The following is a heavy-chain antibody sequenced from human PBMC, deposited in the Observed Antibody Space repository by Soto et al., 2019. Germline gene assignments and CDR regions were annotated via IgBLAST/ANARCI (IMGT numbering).Heavy chain of an antibody. Sequence: GASVKVSCKVSGYTLTELSVHWVRQAPGKGLEWMGGFDPGDGEKIYAQKFQGRVTTTEDTSSDTAYMELSSLGSEDTAVYYCATALAIAVAGIHYPHFDYWAQGTLVTVSS. CDR1: GYTLTELS. D-gene: IGHD6-19*01. CDR3: ATALAIAVAGIHYPHFDY. J-gene: IGHJ4*02. CDR2: FDPGDGEK. V-gene: IGHV1-24*01.